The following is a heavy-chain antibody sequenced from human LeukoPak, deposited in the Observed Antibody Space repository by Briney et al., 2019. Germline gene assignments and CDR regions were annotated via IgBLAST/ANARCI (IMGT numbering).Heavy chain of an antibody. V-gene: IGHV4-34*01. CDR1: GGSFSGYY. J-gene: IGHJ4*02. Sequence: PSETLSLTCAVYGGSFSGYYWTYIRQPPGKGLEWIGEINHSGTTNYNPSLKSRVTISVDASKNQFSLKLNSVTAADTAVYYCARGGSAANRTPLWGQGTLVTVSS. D-gene: IGHD4-23*01. CDR2: INHSGTT. CDR3: ARGGSAANRTPL.